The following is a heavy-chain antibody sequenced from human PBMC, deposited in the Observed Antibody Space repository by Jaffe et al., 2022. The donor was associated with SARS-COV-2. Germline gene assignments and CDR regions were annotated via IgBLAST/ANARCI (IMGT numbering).Heavy chain of an antibody. CDR3: TLDSSIAARQPSNYYYYGMDV. CDR1: GFTFGDYA. V-gene: IGHV3-49*05. CDR2: IRSKAYGGTT. Sequence: EVQLVESGGGLVKPGRSLRLSCTASGFTFGDYAMSWFRQAPGKGLEWVGFIRSKAYGGTTEYAASVKGRFTISRDDSKSIAYLQMNSLKTEDTAVYYCTLDSSIAARQPSNYYYYGMDVWGQGTTVTVSS. J-gene: IGHJ6*02. D-gene: IGHD6-6*01.